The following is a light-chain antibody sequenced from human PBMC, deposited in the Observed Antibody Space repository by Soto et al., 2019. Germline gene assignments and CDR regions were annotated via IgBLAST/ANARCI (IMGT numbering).Light chain of an antibody. Sequence: DIQMTQSPSSLSASVGDRVTITCRASQSISSYLNWYQQKPGKAPKLLIYAASGLHSGVPSRLSGSGSGTDSALTLSSLQSEDFATAYGQLRYSTPTVYTFGQGTKLEIK. CDR2: AAS. CDR1: QSISSY. V-gene: IGKV1-39*01. CDR3: QLRYSTPTVYT. J-gene: IGKJ2*01.